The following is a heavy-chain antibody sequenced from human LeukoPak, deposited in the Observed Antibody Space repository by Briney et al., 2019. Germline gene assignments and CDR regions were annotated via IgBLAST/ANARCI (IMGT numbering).Heavy chain of an antibody. CDR3: AKDRSIAAGDDAFDI. J-gene: IGHJ3*02. CDR1: GFTFDDYA. D-gene: IGHD6-13*01. V-gene: IGHV3-9*01. Sequence: GGSLRLSCAASGFTFDDYAMHWVRQAPGKGLEWVSGISWNSGSIGYADSVKGRFTISRDNAKNSLCLQMNSLRAEDTAVYYCAKDRSIAAGDDAFDIWGQGTMVTVSS. CDR2: ISWNSGSI.